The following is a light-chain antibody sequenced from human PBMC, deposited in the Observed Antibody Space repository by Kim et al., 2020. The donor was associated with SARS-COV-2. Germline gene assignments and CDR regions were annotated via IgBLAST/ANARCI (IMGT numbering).Light chain of an antibody. J-gene: IGKJ1*01. CDR1: QNSASY. Sequence: VGDRVTITCRESQNSASYLKWYQQKPGTAPNLLIYAASSLQSGVPPRFSGSGSGSDFTLTISSLQPEDFATYYCQQSYSTPPGWTFGQGTKVDIK. CDR3: QQSYSTPPGWT. V-gene: IGKV1-39*01. CDR2: AAS.